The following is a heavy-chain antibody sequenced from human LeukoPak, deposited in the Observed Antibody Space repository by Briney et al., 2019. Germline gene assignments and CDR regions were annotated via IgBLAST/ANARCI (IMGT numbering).Heavy chain of an antibody. Sequence: GGSLRLSCVASGFTFSSHKMNWVRQAPGKGLEWVSSISTGSSYLFYAKSVRGRFTISRDNTNYALYLQMNSLRAEDTAIYYCAKGDCSSTSCYPYYFDYWGQGTLVTVSS. V-gene: IGHV3-21*01. CDR2: ISTGSSYL. CDR3: AKGDCSSTSCYPYYFDY. J-gene: IGHJ4*02. D-gene: IGHD2-2*01. CDR1: GFTFSSHK.